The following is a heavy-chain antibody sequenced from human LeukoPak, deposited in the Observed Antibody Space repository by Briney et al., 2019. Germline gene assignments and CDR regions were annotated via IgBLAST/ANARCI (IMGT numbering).Heavy chain of an antibody. D-gene: IGHD2-15*01. CDR2: ISSSSSTI. CDR3: ARVKAGDIVDP. Sequence: PGGSLRLSCAASGFTFSSYSMNWVRQAPGKGLEWVSYISSSSSTIYYADSVKGRFTISRENAKNSLYLQMNSLRAEDTAVYYCARVKAGDIVDPWGQGTLVTVSS. CDR1: GFTFSSYS. V-gene: IGHV3-48*01. J-gene: IGHJ5*02.